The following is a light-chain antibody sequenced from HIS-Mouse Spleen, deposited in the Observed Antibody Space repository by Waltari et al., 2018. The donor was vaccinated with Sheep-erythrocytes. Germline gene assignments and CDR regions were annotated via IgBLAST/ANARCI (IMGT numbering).Light chain of an antibody. CDR2: AAS. Sequence: DIQMTQSPSSVSASVGDRVTITCRAGQGLSSWLAWYLQKPGSAPKFRIYAASSLESGVPERFSGSGSGTDFTLTISSLQPEDVATYYCQQANSFPITFGQGTRLEIK. CDR1: QGLSSW. V-gene: IGKV1-12*01. CDR3: QQANSFPIT. J-gene: IGKJ5*01.